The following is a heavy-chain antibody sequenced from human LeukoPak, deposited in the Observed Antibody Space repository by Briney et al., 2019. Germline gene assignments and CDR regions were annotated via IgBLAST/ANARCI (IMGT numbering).Heavy chain of an antibody. CDR3: AKGGSGSYPRLYYYGMDV. V-gene: IGHV3-23*01. Sequence: PGGSLRLSCAASGFTFSSYSMKWVRQAPGKGLEWVSAISGSGGSTYYADSVKGRFTIPRDNSKNTLYLQMNSLRAEDMAVYYCAKGGSGSYPRLYYYGMDVLGQGTTVTVSS. CDR2: ISGSGGST. J-gene: IGHJ6*02. CDR1: GFTFSSYS. D-gene: IGHD1-26*01.